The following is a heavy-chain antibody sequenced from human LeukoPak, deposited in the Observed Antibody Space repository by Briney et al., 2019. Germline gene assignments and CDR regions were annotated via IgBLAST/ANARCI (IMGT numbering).Heavy chain of an antibody. D-gene: IGHD3-10*01. V-gene: IGHV3-23*01. CDR3: AKALGLRKGSGSYLS. CDR2: ISGSGGST. CDR1: GFTFSSYA. Sequence: PGGSLRLSCAASGFTFSSYAMSWVRQAPGKGLEWVSAISGSGGSTYYADSVKGRFTISRDNSKNTLYLQMNSLRAEDTAVYYCAKALGLRKGSGSYLSWGQGTLVTVSS. J-gene: IGHJ5*02.